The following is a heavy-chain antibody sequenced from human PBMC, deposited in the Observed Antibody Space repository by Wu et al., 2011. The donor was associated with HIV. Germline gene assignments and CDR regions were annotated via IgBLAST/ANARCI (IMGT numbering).Heavy chain of an antibody. V-gene: IGHV1-69*08. CDR1: GGTFSRYT. CDR2: IIPIFGTA. J-gene: IGHJ4*02. CDR3: ATLRVVIVTAHERGDY. Sequence: QVQLVQSGAEVKKPGSSVKVSCKASGGTFSRYTISWVRQAPGQGLEWMGRIIPIFGTANYAEKFQGRLSVTADTSTNTAYMKLNNLTSADTAVYFCATLRVVIVTAHERGDYWGQGTLVTVSS. D-gene: IGHD3-22*01.